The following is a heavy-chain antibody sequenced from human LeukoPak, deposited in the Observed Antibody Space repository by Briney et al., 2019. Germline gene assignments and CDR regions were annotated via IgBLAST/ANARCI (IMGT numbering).Heavy chain of an antibody. D-gene: IGHD6-13*01. CDR3: ARDSKGIAALTSDY. V-gene: IGHV3-74*01. CDR1: GFTFKLYW. Sequence: GGSLRLSCAASGFTFKLYWRHWVRQVPGKRPVWVSRINDDGSDTIYADSVRGRFTISRDNAKNSLYLQMNSLRAEDTAVYYCARDSKGIAALTSDYWGQGTLVTVSS. J-gene: IGHJ4*02. CDR2: INDDGSDT.